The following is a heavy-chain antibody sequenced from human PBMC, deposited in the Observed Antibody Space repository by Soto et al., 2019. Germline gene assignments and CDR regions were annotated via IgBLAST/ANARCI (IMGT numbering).Heavy chain of an antibody. CDR1: GFTFSSYA. Sequence: GGSLRLSCSASGFTFSSYAMHWVRQAPGKGLEYVSAISSNGGSTYYADSVKGRFTISRDNSKNTLYLQMSSLRAEDTAVYYCVKDLEIVGATKGYWGQGTLVTVSS. CDR3: VKDLEIVGATKGY. J-gene: IGHJ4*02. V-gene: IGHV3-64D*08. D-gene: IGHD1-26*01. CDR2: ISSNGGST.